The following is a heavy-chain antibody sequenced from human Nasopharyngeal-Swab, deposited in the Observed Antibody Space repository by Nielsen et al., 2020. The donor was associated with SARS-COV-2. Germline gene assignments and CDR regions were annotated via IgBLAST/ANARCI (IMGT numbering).Heavy chain of an antibody. D-gene: IGHD6-13*01. V-gene: IGHV1-18*01. CDR3: ARAGRAAAAPSYGMDV. Sequence: ASVKVSCKASGYTFTSYAMHWVRQAPGQGLEWMGWISAYNGNTNYAQKLQGRVTMTTDTSTSTAYMELRSLRSDDTAVYYCARAGRAAAAPSYGMDVWGQGTTVTVSS. J-gene: IGHJ6*02. CDR2: ISAYNGNT. CDR1: GYTFTSYA.